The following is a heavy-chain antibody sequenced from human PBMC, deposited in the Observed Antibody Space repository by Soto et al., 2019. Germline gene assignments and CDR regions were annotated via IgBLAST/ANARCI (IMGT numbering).Heavy chain of an antibody. D-gene: IGHD2-2*01. V-gene: IGHV4-39*01. Sequence: SETLSLTCTVSGGSISSSSYYWGWIRQPPGKGLEWIGSIYYSGSTYYNPSLKSRLTISVDTSKNQFSLKLSSVTAADTAVYYCASSQPYCSSTSCYRDANWFDPWGQGTLVTVSS. CDR2: IYYSGST. CDR1: GGSISSSSYY. J-gene: IGHJ5*02. CDR3: ASSQPYCSSTSCYRDANWFDP.